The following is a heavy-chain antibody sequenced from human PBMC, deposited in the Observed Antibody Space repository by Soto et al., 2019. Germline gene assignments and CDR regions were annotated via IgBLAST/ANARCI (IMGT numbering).Heavy chain of an antibody. CDR2: ISSNGGST. CDR1: GFTFSSYA. V-gene: IGHV3-64D*08. CDR3: VKDQAKAARYYYYGMDV. D-gene: IGHD6-6*01. J-gene: IGHJ6*02. Sequence: PGGSLRLSCSASGFTFSSYAMHWVRQTPGKGLEYVSAISSNGGSTYYADSVKGRFTISRDNSKNTLYLQMSSLRAEDTAVYYCVKDQAKAARYYYYGMDVWGQGTTVTVSS.